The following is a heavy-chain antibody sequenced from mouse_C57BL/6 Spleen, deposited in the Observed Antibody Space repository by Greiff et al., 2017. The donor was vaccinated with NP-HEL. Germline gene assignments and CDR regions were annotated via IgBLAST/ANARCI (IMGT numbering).Heavy chain of an antibody. D-gene: IGHD4-1*01. J-gene: IGHJ3*01. CDR1: GYTFTDYY. CDR2: INPNNGGT. CDR3: ARRLLGAGFAD. V-gene: IGHV1-26*01. Sequence: EVQLQQSGPELVKPGASVKISCKASGYTFTDYYMNWVKQSHGKSLEWIGDINPNNGGTSYNQKFKGKATLTGDKSSSTAYMELRSLTSEDSAVYYCARRLLGAGFADWGQGTLVTVSA.